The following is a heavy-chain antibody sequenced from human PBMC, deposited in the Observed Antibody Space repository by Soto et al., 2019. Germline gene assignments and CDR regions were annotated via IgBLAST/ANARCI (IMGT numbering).Heavy chain of an antibody. CDR1: GFTFSSYA. Sequence: EVQLLESGGGLVQPGGSLRLSCAASGFTFSSYAMSWVRQAPGKGLEWVSAISGSGGSTYYADSLKGRFTISRDNSKNTLYLQMNSMRAEDTAVYYCAKDRVPLYDYYYMDVCGKGTTVTVSS. CDR2: ISGSGGST. CDR3: AKDRVPLYDYYYMDV. V-gene: IGHV3-23*01. J-gene: IGHJ6*03. D-gene: IGHD2-2*01.